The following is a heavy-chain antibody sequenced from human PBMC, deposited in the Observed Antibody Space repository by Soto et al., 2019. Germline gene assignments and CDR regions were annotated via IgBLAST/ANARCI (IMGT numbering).Heavy chain of an antibody. Sequence: PSETLSLTCTVSGGSISSYYWSWIRQPPGKGLEWIGYIYYSGSTNYNPSLKSRVTISVDTSKNQFSLKLSSVTAADTAVYYCARVSQDSSSGQPYYFDYWGQGTLVTV. CDR2: IYYSGST. D-gene: IGHD3-22*01. CDR3: ARVSQDSSSGQPYYFDY. J-gene: IGHJ4*02. CDR1: GGSISSYY. V-gene: IGHV4-59*01.